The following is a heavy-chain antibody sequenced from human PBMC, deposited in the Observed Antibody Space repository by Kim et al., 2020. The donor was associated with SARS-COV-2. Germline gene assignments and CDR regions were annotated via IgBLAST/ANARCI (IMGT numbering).Heavy chain of an antibody. V-gene: IGHV3-7*01. Sequence: YADSVKGRCTRTRDNAQNSLYLQMNSLTVEDTAIYYCAREDGTFDYWGQGILVTVSS. CDR3: AREDGTFDY. J-gene: IGHJ4*02.